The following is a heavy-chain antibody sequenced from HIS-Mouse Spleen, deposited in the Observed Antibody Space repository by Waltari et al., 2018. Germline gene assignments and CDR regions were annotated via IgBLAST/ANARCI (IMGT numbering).Heavy chain of an antibody. J-gene: IGHJ2*01. CDR1: CGSLSTSSYH. CDR2: IYFSGST. Sequence: QLQLQESGPGLVKHSETRSLTCTASCGSLSTSSYHWGWITQPPGKGLEWIGSIYFSGSTYYNPSLKSRVTISVDTSKNQFSLKLSSVTAADTAVYYCAREIPYSSSWYDWYFDLWGRGTLVTVSS. V-gene: IGHV4-39*07. D-gene: IGHD6-13*01. CDR3: AREIPYSSSWYDWYFDL.